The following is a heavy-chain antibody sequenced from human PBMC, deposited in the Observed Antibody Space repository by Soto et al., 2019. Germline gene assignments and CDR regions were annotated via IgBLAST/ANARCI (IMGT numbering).Heavy chain of an antibody. V-gene: IGHV3-30*18. CDR2: ISYDGSNK. D-gene: IGHD2-8*01. CDR1: GFTFSSYG. J-gene: IGHJ1*01. Sequence: QVQLVESGGGVVQPGRSLRLSCAASGFTFSSYGMHWVRQAPGKGLEWVAVISYDGSNKYYADSVKGRFTISRDNSKNTLYLQMNSLRAEDTAVYYCAKDPFVLMVYAMGGYFQHWGQGTLVTVSS. CDR3: AKDPFVLMVYAMGGYFQH.